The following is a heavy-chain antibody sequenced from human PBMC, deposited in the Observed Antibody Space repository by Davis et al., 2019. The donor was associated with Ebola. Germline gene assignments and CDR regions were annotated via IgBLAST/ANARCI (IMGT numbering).Heavy chain of an antibody. D-gene: IGHD1-26*01. V-gene: IGHV1-3*01. CDR3: AREEGLLNYFDY. J-gene: IGHJ4*02. CDR1: GYTFTSYA. Sequence: AASVKVSCKASGYTFTSYAMHWVRQAPGQRLEWMGWINAGNGNTKYSRKFQGRVTITRDTSASTAYMELSSLRSEDTAVYYCAREEGLLNYFDYWGQGTLVTVSS. CDR2: INAGNGNT.